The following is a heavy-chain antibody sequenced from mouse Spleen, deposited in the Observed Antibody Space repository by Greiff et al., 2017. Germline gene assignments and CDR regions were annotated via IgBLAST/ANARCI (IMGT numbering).Heavy chain of an antibody. CDR3: AREPLAMDY. Sequence: QVQLQQPGAELVMPGASVKLSCKASGYTFTSYWMHWVKQRPGQGLEWIGEIDPSDSYTNYNQKFKGKATLTVDKSSSTAYMQLSSLTSEDSAVYYCAREPLAMDYWGQGTSVTVSS. CDR2: IDPSDSYT. V-gene: IGHV1-69*01. CDR1: GYTFTSYW. J-gene: IGHJ4*01.